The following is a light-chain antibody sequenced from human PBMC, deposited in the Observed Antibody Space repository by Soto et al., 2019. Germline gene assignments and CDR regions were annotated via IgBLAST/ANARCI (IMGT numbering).Light chain of an antibody. Sequence: QSVLTQPPSVSGAPGQRVTISCTGSSSSVGAGYDVHWYQHLPGTAPKLLIFSNTNRPSGVPDRFSGSKSGTSVSLAIAGIQAEDEGDYYCQSYDNILSAVVFGGGTKGTVL. V-gene: IGLV1-40*01. CDR3: QSYDNILSAVV. CDR1: SSSVGAGYD. CDR2: SNT. J-gene: IGLJ2*01.